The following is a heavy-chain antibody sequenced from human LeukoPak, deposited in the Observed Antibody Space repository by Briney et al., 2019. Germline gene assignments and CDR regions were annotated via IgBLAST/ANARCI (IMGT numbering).Heavy chain of an antibody. D-gene: IGHD3-22*01. V-gene: IGHV4-39*01. Sequence: SETLSLTCTVSGGSFSSSSYYWAWIRQPQGKGLEWIGRIYYSGSTYHTPSLKSRVTISVDTSKNQFSLRLSSVTAADTAVYYCARHGRRRIGLTMIVVYYFDYWGQGTLVTVSS. CDR3: ARHGRRRIGLTMIVVYYFDY. CDR1: GGSFSSSSYY. J-gene: IGHJ4*02. CDR2: IYYSGST.